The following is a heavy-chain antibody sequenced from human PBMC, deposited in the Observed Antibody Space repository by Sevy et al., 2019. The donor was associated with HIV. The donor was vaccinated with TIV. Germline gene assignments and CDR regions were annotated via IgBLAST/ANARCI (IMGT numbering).Heavy chain of an antibody. J-gene: IGHJ4*01. CDR1: GFSISGYG. Sequence: GGSLRLSCAASGFSISGYGMHWVRQAPGKGLEWVAVIWYDGTNREYADSVKGRFTIYRDNSKNTLYLQMNSLRVEDTAVYYCAREDIRVAGIGYYFHSWGHGTLVTVSS. V-gene: IGHV3-33*01. CDR3: AREDIRVAGIGYYFHS. D-gene: IGHD6-19*01. CDR2: IWYDGTNR.